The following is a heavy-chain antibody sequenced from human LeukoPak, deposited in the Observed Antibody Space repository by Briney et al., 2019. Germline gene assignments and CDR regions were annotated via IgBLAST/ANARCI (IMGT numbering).Heavy chain of an antibody. Sequence: PGGSLRLFCAASGFIASSNYLTWVRQAPAKGLEEVAVTYSAASTYYSDYVTGRFIISRDDFKNTLYLQMNDLRVEDTGVYYLAGHGGYSDWSIGYWGQGTLVTVSS. D-gene: IGHD3-22*01. J-gene: IGHJ4*02. CDR3: AGHGGYSDWSIGY. CDR1: GFIASSNY. CDR2: TYSAAST. V-gene: IGHV3-66*01.